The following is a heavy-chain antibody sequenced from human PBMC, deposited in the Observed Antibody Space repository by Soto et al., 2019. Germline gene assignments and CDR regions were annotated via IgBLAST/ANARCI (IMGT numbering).Heavy chain of an antibody. CDR3: AKALYGGFTY. Sequence: EVRLVESGGGLVQPGGSLRLSCAASGFTFSVYAMRWVRQAPGKGLEWVAGVSGSGDSTHYADSVKGRFTVSRDNSKSMLYLQTNSLRAEDTAIYYCAKALYGGFTYWGQGTLVTVSS. J-gene: IGHJ4*02. D-gene: IGHD3-10*01. CDR2: VSGSGDST. CDR1: GFTFSVYA. V-gene: IGHV3-23*04.